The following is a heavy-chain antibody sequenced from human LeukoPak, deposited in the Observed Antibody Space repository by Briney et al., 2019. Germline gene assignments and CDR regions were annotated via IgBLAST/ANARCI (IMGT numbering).Heavy chain of an antibody. D-gene: IGHD3-16*01. Sequence: SETLSLTCTVSGRSISSYYWSWIRQPPGKGLEWIGYMYYSGSTNYNPSLKSRVTISVDTSKNQFSLKPSSVTDADTAVYYCASQFGGSLLVKNNWFDPWGQGTLVTVYS. V-gene: IGHV4-59*01. CDR3: ASQFGGSLLVKNNWFDP. CDR1: GRSISSYY. J-gene: IGHJ5*02. CDR2: MYYSGST.